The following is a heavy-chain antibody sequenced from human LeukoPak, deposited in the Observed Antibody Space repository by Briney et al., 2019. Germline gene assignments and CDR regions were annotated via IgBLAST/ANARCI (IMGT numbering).Heavy chain of an antibody. CDR2: ISSSSSTI. J-gene: IGHJ4*02. CDR1: GFTFSSYS. Sequence: PGGSLRLSCAASGFTFSSYSMNWVRQAPGKGLEWVSYISSSSSTIYYADSVKGRFTISRDNAKNSLYLQMNSLRAEDTAVYYCARGSYCSGGSCYGDLGYWGQGTLVTVSS. D-gene: IGHD2-15*01. V-gene: IGHV3-48*04. CDR3: ARGSYCSGGSCYGDLGY.